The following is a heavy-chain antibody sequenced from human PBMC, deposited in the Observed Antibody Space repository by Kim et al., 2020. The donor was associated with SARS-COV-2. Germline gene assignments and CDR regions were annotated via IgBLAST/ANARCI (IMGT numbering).Heavy chain of an antibody. CDR2: ISYDGSNK. CDR3: AKELLDIVAPNGDY. D-gene: IGHD5-12*01. V-gene: IGHV3-30*18. J-gene: IGHJ4*02. Sequence: GGSPRLSCAASGFTFSSYGMHWVRQAPGKGLEWVAVISYDGSNKYYADSVKGRFTISRDNSKNTLYLQMNSLRAEDTAVYYCAKELLDIVAPNGDYWGQGTLVTVSS. CDR1: GFTFSSYG.